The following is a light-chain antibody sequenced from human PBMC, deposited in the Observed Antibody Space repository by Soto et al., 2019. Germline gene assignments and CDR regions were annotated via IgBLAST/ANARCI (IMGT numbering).Light chain of an antibody. V-gene: IGKV3-20*01. CDR1: QSLRSSY. J-gene: IGKJ1*01. CDR2: GVS. CDR3: QQSYSTPWT. Sequence: EIVLTQSPGTLSLSPGERATLSCRASQSLRSSYLAWYQQKPGQAPRVLIYGVSNRVAGIPDRFSGSGSGTDFTLTISRLEPEDFATYYCQQSYSTPWTFGQGTKVDIK.